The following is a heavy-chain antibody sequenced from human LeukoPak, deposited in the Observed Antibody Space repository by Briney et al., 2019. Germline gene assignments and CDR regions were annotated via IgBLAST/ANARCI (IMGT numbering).Heavy chain of an antibody. Sequence: ASVKVPCKASGGTFSSYAISWVRQAPGQGLEWMGGIIPIFGTANYAQKFQGRVTITTDESTSTAYMELSRLRSEDTAVYYCARLYDSSGYFPYYFDYWGQGTLVTVSS. CDR3: ARLYDSSGYFPYYFDY. J-gene: IGHJ4*02. CDR2: IIPIFGTA. CDR1: GGTFSSYA. D-gene: IGHD3-22*01. V-gene: IGHV1-69*05.